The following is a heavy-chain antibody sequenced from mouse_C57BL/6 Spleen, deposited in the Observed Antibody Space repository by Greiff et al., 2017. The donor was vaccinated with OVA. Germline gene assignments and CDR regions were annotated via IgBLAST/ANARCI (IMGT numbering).Heavy chain of an antibody. CDR3: ARDKRGIVTTLMDY. D-gene: IGHD2-5*01. V-gene: IGHV5-4*01. CDR2: ISDGGSYT. CDR1: GFTFSSYA. J-gene: IGHJ4*01. Sequence: EVMLVESGGGLVKPGGSLKLSCAASGFTFSSYAMSWVRQTPEKRLEWVATISDGGSYTYYPDNVKGRFTISRDNAKNNLYLQMSHLKSEDTAMYYCARDKRGIVTTLMDYWGQGTSVTVSS.